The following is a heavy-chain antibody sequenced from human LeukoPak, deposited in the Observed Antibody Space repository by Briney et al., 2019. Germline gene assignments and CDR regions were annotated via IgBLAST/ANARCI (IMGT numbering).Heavy chain of an antibody. CDR3: ARDPGDTGMVYDY. CDR1: GFTFSTYW. D-gene: IGHD5-18*01. CDR2: ITSDGSST. J-gene: IGHJ4*02. V-gene: IGHV3-74*01. Sequence: GGSLRLSCAASGFTFSTYWMHWVRQAPGKGLGWVSRITSDGSSTIYADSVKGRFTISRDNAKNTLYLQMNSLRADDTAVYYCARDPGDTGMVYDYWGQGTLVTVSS.